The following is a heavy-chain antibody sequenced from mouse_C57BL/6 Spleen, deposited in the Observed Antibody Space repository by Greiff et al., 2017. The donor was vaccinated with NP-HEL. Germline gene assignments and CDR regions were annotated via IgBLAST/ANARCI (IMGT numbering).Heavy chain of an antibody. Sequence: QVQLQQPGAELVKPGASVKLSCKASGYTFTSYWMHWVKQRPGQGLEWIGMIHPNSGSTNYNEKFKSKATLTVDKSSSTAYMQLSSLASEDSAVYCCARSYGYDDWYFDVWGTGTTVTVSS. CDR2: IHPNSGST. CDR3: ARSYGYDDWYFDV. CDR1: GYTFTSYW. D-gene: IGHD2-2*01. V-gene: IGHV1-64*01. J-gene: IGHJ1*03.